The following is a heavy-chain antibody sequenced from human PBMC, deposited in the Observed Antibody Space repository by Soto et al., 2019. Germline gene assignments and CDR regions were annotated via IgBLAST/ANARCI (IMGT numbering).Heavy chain of an antibody. J-gene: IGHJ3*02. V-gene: IGHV3-15*01. Sequence: SGGSLRLSCAASGFTFTNVWMTWVRQAPGKGLEWVGRITRKIDDVTTDYAAPVKGRLTISRDASKSTLYLQLKSMKTGDTAVYNFTTEHYCSATTCSAPFRMWGQGTMVTVSS. D-gene: IGHD2-15*01. CDR3: TTEHYCSATTCSAPFRM. CDR2: ITRKIDDVTT. CDR1: GFTFTNVW.